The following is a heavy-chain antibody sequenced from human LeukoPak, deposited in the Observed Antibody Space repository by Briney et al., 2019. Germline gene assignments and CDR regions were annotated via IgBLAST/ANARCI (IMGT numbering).Heavy chain of an antibody. V-gene: IGHV3-11*06. CDR1: GFVFGDYY. J-gene: IGHJ4*02. CDR2: ISSGTINHS. Sequence: GGSLRLSCKASGFVFGDYYMNWIRQAPGKGLECLSYISSGTINHSNYADSVKGRFTISRDNAKNSLYLQMNSLRAEDTAVYYCASPLDSGSNHFEYWGQGTLVTVSS. CDR3: ASPLDSGSNHFEY. D-gene: IGHD3-10*01.